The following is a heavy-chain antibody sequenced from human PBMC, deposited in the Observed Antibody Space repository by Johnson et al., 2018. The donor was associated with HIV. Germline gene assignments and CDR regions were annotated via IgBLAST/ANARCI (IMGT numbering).Heavy chain of an antibody. Sequence: EVQFVESGGRVVRPGGSLRLSCVASGFTFDDYGMSWVRQAPGKGLEWVSGIHWNGGSTGYAESVKGRFTISRDNAKNSLYLQMNSLRAEDTALYYCARDTYSSDACDIWGQGTMVTVSS. CDR1: GFTFDDYG. V-gene: IGHV3-20*04. CDR2: IHWNGGST. D-gene: IGHD4-11*01. CDR3: ARDTYSSDACDI. J-gene: IGHJ3*02.